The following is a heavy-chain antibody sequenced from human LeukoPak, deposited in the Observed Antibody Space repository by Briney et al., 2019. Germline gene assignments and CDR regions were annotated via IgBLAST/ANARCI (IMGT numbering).Heavy chain of an antibody. J-gene: IGHJ3*02. CDR1: GFTFEDYG. Sequence: GGSLRLSCAASGFTFEDYGMSWVRQAPGKGLQWVSSINWNGVTTGYADSVKGRFTISRDNAKNSLCLQMNSLRAEDTALYYCAKNGAGFGELIRPFDIWGQGTMVTVSS. CDR2: INWNGVTT. V-gene: IGHV3-20*04. CDR3: AKNGAGFGELIRPFDI. D-gene: IGHD3-10*01.